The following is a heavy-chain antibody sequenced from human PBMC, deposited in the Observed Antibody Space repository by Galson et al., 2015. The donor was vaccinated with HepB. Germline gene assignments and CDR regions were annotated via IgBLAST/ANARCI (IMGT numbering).Heavy chain of an antibody. J-gene: IGHJ3*02. CDR2: IKPDGSER. Sequence: SLRLSCVASGFTFSSNWMTWVRQAPGKGLEWVANIKPDGSERDYVDSVKGRFTISRDNAKNSLYLQMNSLRAEDTAVYYCAKNGGAFDIWGQGTMVIVSS. V-gene: IGHV3-7*03. CDR1: GFTFSSNW. CDR3: AKNGGAFDI. D-gene: IGHD2-8*01.